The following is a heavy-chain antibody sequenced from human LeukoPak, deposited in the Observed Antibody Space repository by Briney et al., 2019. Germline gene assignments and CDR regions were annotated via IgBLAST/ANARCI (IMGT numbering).Heavy chain of an antibody. J-gene: IGHJ4*02. D-gene: IGHD6-19*01. CDR2: IRTTGTTI. V-gene: IGHV3-11*01. Sequence: GGSLRLSCAASGFTFSDYHMTWIRQAPGKGLEWVSSIRTTGTTIYYADSVKGRFTISRDNAKNSLYLQMNSLRVEDTAVYYCARMGWYAFDYWGQGTLVTVSS. CDR1: GFTFSDYH. CDR3: ARMGWYAFDY.